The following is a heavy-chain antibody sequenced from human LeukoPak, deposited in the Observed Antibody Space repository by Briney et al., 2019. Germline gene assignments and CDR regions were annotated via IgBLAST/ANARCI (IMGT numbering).Heavy chain of an antibody. CDR3: ARAAMVRGVTGWFDP. V-gene: IGHV4-59*01. D-gene: IGHD3-10*01. J-gene: IGHJ5*02. CDR2: IYYSGST. Sequence: PSETLSRTCTVSGGSISSYYWSWIRQPPGKGLEWIGYIYYSGSTNYNPSLKSRVTISVDTSKNQFSLKLSSVTAADTAVYYCARAAMVRGVTGWFDPWGQGTLVTVSS. CDR1: GGSISSYY.